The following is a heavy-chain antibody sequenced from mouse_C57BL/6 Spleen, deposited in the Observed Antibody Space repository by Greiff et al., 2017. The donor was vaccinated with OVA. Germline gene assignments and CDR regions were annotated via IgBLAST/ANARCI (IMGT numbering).Heavy chain of an antibody. CDR2: IRNKANGYTT. Sequence: EVKVVESGGGLVQPGGSLSLSCAASGFTFTDYYMSWVRQPPGKALEWLGFIRNKANGYTTEYSASVKGRFTISRDNSQSILYLQMNALRAEDSATYYCARYDWEYAMDYWGQGTSVTVSS. CDR1: GFTFTDYY. D-gene: IGHD4-1*01. CDR3: ARYDWEYAMDY. J-gene: IGHJ4*01. V-gene: IGHV7-3*01.